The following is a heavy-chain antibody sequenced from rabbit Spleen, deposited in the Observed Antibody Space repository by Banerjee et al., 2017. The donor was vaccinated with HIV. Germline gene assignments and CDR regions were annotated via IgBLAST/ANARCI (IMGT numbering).Heavy chain of an antibody. Sequence: QEQLEESGGDLVKPGASLTLTCTASGFSFSGYYYMCWVRQAPGKGLEWIGYIDPVFGSTYYANWVNGRFTISSHNAQNTLYLQMTSLTAADTATYFCARDLAAVIGWNFNLWGPGTLVTVS. J-gene: IGHJ4*01. CDR3: ARDLAAVIGWNFNL. CDR2: IDPVFGST. D-gene: IGHD1-1*01. CDR1: GFSFSGYYY. V-gene: IGHV1S43*01.